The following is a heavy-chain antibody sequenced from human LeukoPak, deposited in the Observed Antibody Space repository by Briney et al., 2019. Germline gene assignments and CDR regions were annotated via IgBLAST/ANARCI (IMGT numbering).Heavy chain of an antibody. CDR2: ISAYNGNT. J-gene: IGHJ5*02. CDR3: ARILLRYFDWLLYPIGWFDP. D-gene: IGHD3-9*01. V-gene: IGHV1-18*01. CDR1: GYTFTSYG. Sequence: ASVKVSCKASGYTFTSYGISWVRQAPGQGLEWMGWISAYNGNTNYAQKLQGSVTMTTDTSTSTAYMELRSLRSDDTAVYYCARILLRYFDWLLYPIGWFDPWGQGTLVTVSS.